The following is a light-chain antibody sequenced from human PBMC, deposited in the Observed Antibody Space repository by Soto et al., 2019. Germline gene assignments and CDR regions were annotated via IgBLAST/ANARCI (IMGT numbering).Light chain of an antibody. CDR1: SSDVGGYNY. J-gene: IGLJ1*01. CDR3: SSYTSSSTLHYV. CDR2: DVS. Sequence: QSVLTQPASVSGSPVQSITISCTGTSSDVGGYNYVSWYQQHPGKAPKLMIYDVSNRPSGVSNRFSGSKSGNTASLTISGLQAGDEADYYCSSYTSSSTLHYVFGTGTKVTVL. V-gene: IGLV2-14*01.